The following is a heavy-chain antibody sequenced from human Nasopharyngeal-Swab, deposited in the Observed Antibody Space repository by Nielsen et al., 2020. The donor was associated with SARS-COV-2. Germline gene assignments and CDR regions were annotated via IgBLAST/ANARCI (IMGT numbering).Heavy chain of an antibody. CDR1: GGSFSGYY. V-gene: IGHV4-34*01. Sequence: SQTLSLTCAVYGGSFSGYYWSWIRQPPGKGLEWIGEINHSGSTNYNPSLKSRVTISVDTSKNQFSLKLSSVTAADTAVYYCAREGGFGYGSSRYAFDIWGQGTMVTVSS. CDR2: INHSGST. CDR3: AREGGFGYGSSRYAFDI. D-gene: IGHD6-13*01. J-gene: IGHJ3*02.